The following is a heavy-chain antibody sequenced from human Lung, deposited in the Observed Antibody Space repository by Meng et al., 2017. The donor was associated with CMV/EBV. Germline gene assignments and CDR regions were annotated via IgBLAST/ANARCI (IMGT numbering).Heavy chain of an antibody. D-gene: IGHD2-8*02. CDR3: AGGPADRRGIVLVTAALGAFDV. V-gene: IGHV1-69*05. Sequence: SXXVSXKASGGTXSNYAVTWVRQAPGQGLEWMGGIIPLFGTADYAQKFQGRVTITTDESTTTAYMELSSLKSEDTAVYFCAGGPADRRGIVLVTAALGAFDVWXQGTXVTVSS. J-gene: IGHJ3*01. CDR1: GGTXSNYA. CDR2: IIPLFGTA.